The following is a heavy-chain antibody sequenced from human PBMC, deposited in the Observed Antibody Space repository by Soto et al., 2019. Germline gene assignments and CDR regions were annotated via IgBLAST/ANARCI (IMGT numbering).Heavy chain of an antibody. D-gene: IGHD5-18*01. Sequence: GGSLRLSCAASGFSFSSYDMSWVRQAPGKXLEWVSAISGGGGSTYYADSVKGRFTISRDNSKNTLYLQMNSLRAEDTAVYYCANRDTSMITRYYYGMDVWGQGTTVTVSS. CDR3: ANRDTSMITRYYYGMDV. CDR1: GFSFSSYD. V-gene: IGHV3-23*01. J-gene: IGHJ6*02. CDR2: ISGGGGST.